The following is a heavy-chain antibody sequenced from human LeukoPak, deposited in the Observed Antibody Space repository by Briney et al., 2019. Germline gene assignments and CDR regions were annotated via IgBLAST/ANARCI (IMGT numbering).Heavy chain of an antibody. J-gene: IGHJ5*02. V-gene: IGHV3-21*04. CDR1: RFTFSSYT. Sequence: GGSLRLSCSASRFTFSSYTMNWVRQAPGKGLEWVSSIDASSTYIYYADSVKGGFAISRDNAQSSLYLQMNSLRSEDTAVYYCARGSQYSSTTRRSSWFDPWGQGTLVTVSS. CDR3: ARGSQYSSTTRRSSWFDP. CDR2: IDASSTYI. D-gene: IGHD6-13*01.